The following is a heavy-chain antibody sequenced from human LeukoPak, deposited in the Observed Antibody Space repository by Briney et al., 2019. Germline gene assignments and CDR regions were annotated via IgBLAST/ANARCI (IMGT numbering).Heavy chain of an antibody. CDR2: VKSKTDGGST. Sequence: GSLRLSCAASGFTFRNALMSWVRQAPGKGLEWVGRVKSKTDGGSTDYAAPVKGRFVISRDDSKNTVYLQMNSLKTEDTALYYCAKEGRGVYVLTYFDYWGQGTLVTVSS. V-gene: IGHV3-15*01. D-gene: IGHD2-8*01. CDR1: GFTFRNAL. CDR3: AKEGRGVYVLTYFDY. J-gene: IGHJ4*02.